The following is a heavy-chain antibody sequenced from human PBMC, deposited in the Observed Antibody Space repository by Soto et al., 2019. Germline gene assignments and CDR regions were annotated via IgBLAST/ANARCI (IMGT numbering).Heavy chain of an antibody. J-gene: IGHJ4*02. V-gene: IGHV3-30*03. D-gene: IGHD2-15*01. CDR1: GFIFSSYG. CDR2: ISYEGSDT. CDR3: ATEVHCGVGSCSYSEVFDY. Sequence: QVQLVESGGGVVQPGRSLRLSCAASGFIFSSYGMHWVRQAPGKGLEWVAVISYEGSDTYYADSVKGRFTITRDNSKNSLDLQMNSLRPEDTGVYYCATEVHCGVGSCSYSEVFDYWGQGTLLTVSS.